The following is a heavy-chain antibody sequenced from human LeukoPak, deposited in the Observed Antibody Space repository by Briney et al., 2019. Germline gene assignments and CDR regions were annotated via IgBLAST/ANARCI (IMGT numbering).Heavy chain of an antibody. Sequence: SETLSLTCTVSGGSISSGGYYWSWIRQHPGKGLEWIGYICYSGSTYYNPSLKSRVTISVDTSKNQFSLKLSSVTAADTAVYYCAVTTRELFDYWGQGTLVTVSS. CDR2: ICYSGST. V-gene: IGHV4-31*03. J-gene: IGHJ4*02. CDR1: GGSISSGGYY. CDR3: AVTTRELFDY. D-gene: IGHD1-26*01.